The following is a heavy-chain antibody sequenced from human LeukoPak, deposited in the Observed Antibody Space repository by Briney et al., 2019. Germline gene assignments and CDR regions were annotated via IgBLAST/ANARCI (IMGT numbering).Heavy chain of an antibody. CDR3: ARTIKPNWFDP. J-gene: IGHJ5*02. V-gene: IGHV4-39*01. CDR1: GGSISSSSYY. CDR2: IYYNGST. Sequence: SETLSLTCTVSGGSISSSSYYWGWIRQPPGKGLEWIGSIYYNGSTYYNPSLKSRVTISVDTSKNQFSLKLSSVTAADTAVYYCARTIKPNWFDPWGQGTLVTVSS.